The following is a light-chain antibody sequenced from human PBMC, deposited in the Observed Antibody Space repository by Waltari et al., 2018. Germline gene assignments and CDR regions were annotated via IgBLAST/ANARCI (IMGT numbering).Light chain of an antibody. CDR3: ASWDDSLSAYV. CDR1: TSNIGNNY. J-gene: IGLJ1*01. CDR2: RND. V-gene: IGLV1-47*01. Sequence: QSVLTQPPSASATPGQSGTISCSGSTSNIGNNYVYCYQQLLGAAPTLLVYRNDQRPSGVPDRFSGSKSDTSTSLTISGLRSEDEAEYYCASWDDSLSAYVFGTGTKVTVL.